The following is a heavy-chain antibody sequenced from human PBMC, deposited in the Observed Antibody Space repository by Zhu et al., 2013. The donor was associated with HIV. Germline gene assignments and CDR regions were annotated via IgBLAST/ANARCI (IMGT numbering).Heavy chain of an antibody. D-gene: IGHD6-19*01. CDR1: GYTFTGYY. CDR3: ARDLGGGSSGWYLADY. Sequence: QVQLVQSGAEVKKPGASVKVSCKASGYTFTGYYMHWVRQAPGQGLEWMGWINPNSGGTNYARKFQGRVTMTRDTSISTAYMELSRLRSDDTAVYYCARDLGGGSSGWYLADYWGQGTLVTVSS. J-gene: IGHJ4*02. CDR2: INPNSGGT. V-gene: IGHV1-2*02.